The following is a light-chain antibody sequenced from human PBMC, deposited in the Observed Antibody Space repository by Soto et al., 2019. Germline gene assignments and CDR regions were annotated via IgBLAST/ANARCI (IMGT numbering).Light chain of an antibody. V-gene: IGKV3-15*01. CDR3: QQYNNWPPIT. CDR2: YAS. J-gene: IGKJ5*01. CDR1: QSVRNN. Sequence: EIMMTQSPATLSVSPGERATLSCRASQSVRNNLAWYQQKPGQPPRLLIYYASTRATGVPARFSGSGSGTEFTLTISSLQSEDFALYYCQQYNNWPPITFGQGTRLEIK.